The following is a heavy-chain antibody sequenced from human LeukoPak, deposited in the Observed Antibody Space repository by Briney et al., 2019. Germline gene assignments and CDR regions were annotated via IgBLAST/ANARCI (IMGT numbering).Heavy chain of an antibody. CDR1: GFTFSGSA. D-gene: IGHD5-18*01. CDR3: TRRTRGYSYGPPYFDY. V-gene: IGHV3-73*01. Sequence: GGSLRLSCAASGFTFSGSAMHWVRQASGKGLEWVGRIRSKANSYATAYAASVKGRFTISRDDSKNTAYLQMNSLKTKDTAVYYCTRRTRGYSYGPPYFDYWGQGTLVTVSS. CDR2: IRSKANSYAT. J-gene: IGHJ4*02.